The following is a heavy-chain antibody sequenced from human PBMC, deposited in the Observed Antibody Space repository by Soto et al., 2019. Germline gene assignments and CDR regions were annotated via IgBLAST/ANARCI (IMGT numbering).Heavy chain of an antibody. J-gene: IGHJ6*03. CDR2: ISAYNGNT. CDR1: GYSFTNYG. Sequence: QDQLVQSGVEVKKPGASVKVSCKASGYSFTNYGITWVRQAPGQGFEWMGWISAYNGNTNYAQKLQGGVTMTTEASTSTAYLELRSLRSDDTAVYYCARDRGVAPPVAGNTHYYYYMDVWGKGTTVTVSS. CDR3: ARDRGVAPPVAGNTHYYYYMDV. D-gene: IGHD6-19*01. V-gene: IGHV1-18*01.